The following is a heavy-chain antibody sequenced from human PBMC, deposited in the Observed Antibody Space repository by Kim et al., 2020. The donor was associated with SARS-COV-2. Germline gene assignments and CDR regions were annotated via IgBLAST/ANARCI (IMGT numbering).Heavy chain of an antibody. V-gene: IGHV3-74*01. CDR3: ARGSSGSYPRAFDI. Sequence: GGSLRLSCAASGFTFSSYWMHWVRQPPGEGLVWVSRINSDGSSTTYADSVKGRFTISRDNAKNTLYLQMNSLRAEDTAVYYCARGSSGSYPRAFDIWGQG. CDR2: INSDGSST. CDR1: GFTFSSYW. D-gene: IGHD1-26*01. J-gene: IGHJ3*02.